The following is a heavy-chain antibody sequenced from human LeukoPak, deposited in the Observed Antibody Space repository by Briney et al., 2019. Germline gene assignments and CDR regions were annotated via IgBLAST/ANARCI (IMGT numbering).Heavy chain of an antibody. Sequence: HPGRSLRLSCAASGFTFSSYGMHWVRQAPGKGLEWVAVISYDGSNKYYADSVKGRFTISRDNSKNTLYLQMNSLRAEDTTVYYCAKGFGIAAVDYWGQGTLVTVSS. D-gene: IGHD6-13*01. CDR3: AKGFGIAAVDY. V-gene: IGHV3-30*18. CDR1: GFTFSSYG. CDR2: ISYDGSNK. J-gene: IGHJ4*02.